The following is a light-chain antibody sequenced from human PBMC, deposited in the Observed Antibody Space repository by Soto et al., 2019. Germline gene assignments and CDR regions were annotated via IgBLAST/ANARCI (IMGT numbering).Light chain of an antibody. CDR2: KAS. J-gene: IGKJ4*01. CDR3: QQYNNWPPLT. V-gene: IGKV1-5*03. CDR1: QSISSA. Sequence: DIPMTQSPSTLSASVGDRVTITCRASQSISSALVWYQQKPGKAPNLLIYKASSLESGVPLRFSGSGSGTEFTLTISSLQPEDFATYYCQQYNNWPPLTFGGGTKVEIK.